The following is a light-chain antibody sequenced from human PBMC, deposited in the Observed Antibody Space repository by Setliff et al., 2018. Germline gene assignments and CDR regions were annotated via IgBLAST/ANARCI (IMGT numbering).Light chain of an antibody. CDR1: SSDMGAGFS. CDR3: QSYGGSVSGYV. J-gene: IGLJ1*01. Sequence: QSVLTQPPSVSGAPGQTVTISCTGSSSDMGAGFSVHWYQQLPGTAPKLLIFGNNNRPSGVPDRFSGSKSGTSASLAITGLRADDEADYYCQSYGGSVSGYVFGTGTKVTVL. V-gene: IGLV1-40*01. CDR2: GNN.